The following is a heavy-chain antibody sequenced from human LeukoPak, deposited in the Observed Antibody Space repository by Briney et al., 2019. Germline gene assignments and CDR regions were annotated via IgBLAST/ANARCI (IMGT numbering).Heavy chain of an antibody. V-gene: IGHV3-30*04. CDR1: GFTFSSYT. CDR3: ARDLNGLWFGEIDAFDI. J-gene: IGHJ3*02. Sequence: PGRSLRLSCAASGFTFSSYTMHGVRQAPGKGLEWVAVISYDGSNKYYADSVKGRFTISRDNSKNTLYLQMNSLRAEDTAVYYCARDLNGLWFGEIDAFDIWGQGTMVTVSS. CDR2: ISYDGSNK. D-gene: IGHD3-10*01.